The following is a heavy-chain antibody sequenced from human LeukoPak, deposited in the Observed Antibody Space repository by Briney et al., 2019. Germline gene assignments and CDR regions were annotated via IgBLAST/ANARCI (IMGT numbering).Heavy chain of an antibody. CDR3: ARVHYYDASDYSTSNWFDP. J-gene: IGHJ5*02. CDR1: GNSISSSSYY. V-gene: IGHV4-39*07. Sequence: SETLSLTCTVSGNSISSSSYYWVWIRQPPGKGLEWIGSINYYGKTYYNPSVKSRVTISLDPSKNQFSLKLTSVAAADTALYHCARVHYYDASDYSTSNWFDPWGQGTLVTVSS. D-gene: IGHD3-22*01. CDR2: INYYGKT.